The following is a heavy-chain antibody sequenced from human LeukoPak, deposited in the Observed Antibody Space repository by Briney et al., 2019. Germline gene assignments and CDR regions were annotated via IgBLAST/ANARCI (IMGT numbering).Heavy chain of an antibody. CDR1: GYSFTSYW. J-gene: IGHJ4*02. V-gene: IGHV5-51*01. CDR2: IYPGDSDT. D-gene: IGHD6-19*01. CDR3: ARSASFSGWYYFDY. Sequence: GESLMISCKGSGYSFTSYWIGWVRQMPGNGLEWRGVIYPGDSDTRYSPSFQGQVTISADKSISTAYLQWSSLKASDTAMYYCARSASFSGWYYFDYWGQGTLVTVSS.